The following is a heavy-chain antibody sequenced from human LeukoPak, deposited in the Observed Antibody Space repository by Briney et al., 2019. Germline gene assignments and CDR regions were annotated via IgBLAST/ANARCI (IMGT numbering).Heavy chain of an antibody. V-gene: IGHV1-8*01. D-gene: IGHD6-13*01. CDR3: ARTAYSSSWYGLPYYYYYGMDV. CDR2: TNPNSGNT. Sequence: GASVKVSCKASGYTFTSYDINWVRQATGQGLERMGWTNPNSGNTGYAQKFQGRVTMTRNTSISTAYMELSSLRSEDTAVYYCARTAYSSSWYGLPYYYYYGMDVWGQGTTVTVSS. CDR1: GYTFTSYD. J-gene: IGHJ6*02.